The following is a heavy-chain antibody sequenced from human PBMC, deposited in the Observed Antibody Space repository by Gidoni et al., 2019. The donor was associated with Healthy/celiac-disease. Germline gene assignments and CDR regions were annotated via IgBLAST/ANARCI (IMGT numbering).Heavy chain of an antibody. CDR1: GCTFDDYA. CDR3: ATDAKQWLATPLDY. CDR2: ISWNSGSI. D-gene: IGHD6-19*01. Sequence: EVQLVEDGGGWVQPGRSLRHSCAAAGCTFDDYAMHWVRQAPWKGLEWVSGISWNSGSIGYADSVKGRFTISRDNAKNSLYLQMNSLRAEDTSLYYCATDAKQWLATPLDYWGQGTLVTVSS. J-gene: IGHJ4*02. V-gene: IGHV3-9*01.